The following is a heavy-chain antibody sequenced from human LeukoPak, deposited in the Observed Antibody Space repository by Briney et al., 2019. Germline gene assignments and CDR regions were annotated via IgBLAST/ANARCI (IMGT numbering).Heavy chain of an antibody. Sequence: LPGGSLRLSCAASGFTFSNYWMPWVRQAPGKGLVWVSRINSDGSSTSYADSVKGRFTISRDNAKNTLYLQMNSLRAEDTAVYYCARVSSGSYFGYYYYYMDVWGKGTTVTVSS. V-gene: IGHV3-74*01. CDR2: INSDGSST. D-gene: IGHD1-26*01. CDR1: GFTFSNYW. J-gene: IGHJ6*03. CDR3: ARVSSGSYFGYYYYYMDV.